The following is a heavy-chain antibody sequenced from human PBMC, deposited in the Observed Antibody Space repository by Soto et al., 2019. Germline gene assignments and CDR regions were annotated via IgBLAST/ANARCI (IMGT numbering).Heavy chain of an antibody. CDR3: AKSSSSWHDTTNH. CDR2: ISGSGGST. V-gene: IGHV3-23*01. Sequence: EVQLLESGGGLVQPGGSLRLSCAASGFTFSSYAMSWVRQAPGKGLESVSAISGSGGSTYYADSVKGRFTISRDNSKNTLYLQMNSLRAEDTAVYYCAKSSSSWHDTTNHWGQGTLVTVSS. CDR1: GFTFSSYA. D-gene: IGHD6-13*01. J-gene: IGHJ4*02.